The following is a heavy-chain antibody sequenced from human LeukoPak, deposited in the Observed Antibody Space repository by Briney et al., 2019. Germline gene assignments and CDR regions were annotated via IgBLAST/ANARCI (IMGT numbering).Heavy chain of an antibody. CDR3: TTDPASGFSGPIPLYYFDY. CDR1: GFTFSNAW. V-gene: IGHV3-15*01. Sequence: GGSLRLSCAASGFTFSNAWMSWVRQAPGKGLEWVGRIKSKTDGGTTDYAAPVKGRFTISRDDSKNTLYLQMNSLKTEDTAVYYCTTDPASGFSGPIPLYYFDYWGQGTLVTVSS. D-gene: IGHD2-2*02. J-gene: IGHJ4*02. CDR2: IKSKTDGGTT.